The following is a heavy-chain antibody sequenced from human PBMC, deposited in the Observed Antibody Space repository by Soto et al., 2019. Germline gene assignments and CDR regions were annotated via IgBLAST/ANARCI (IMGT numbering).Heavy chain of an antibody. D-gene: IGHD2-15*01. CDR1: GGSISSGGYY. CDR2: IYYSGST. V-gene: IGHV4-31*03. Sequence: QVQLQESGPGLVKPSQTLSLTCTVSGGSISSGGYYWSWIRQHPGKGLEWIGHIYYSGSTYYNPSLKSRVTISVDTSKHQFSLKLSSVTAADTAVYYCARGYCSGGSCYSWWFDPWGQGTLVTVSS. J-gene: IGHJ5*02. CDR3: ARGYCSGGSCYSWWFDP.